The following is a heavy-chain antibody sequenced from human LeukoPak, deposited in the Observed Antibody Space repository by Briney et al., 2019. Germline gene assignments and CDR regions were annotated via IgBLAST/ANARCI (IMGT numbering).Heavy chain of an antibody. D-gene: IGHD3-9*01. J-gene: IGHJ4*02. CDR3: ARDWGYFDWLLDY. CDR2: IIPIFGTA. V-gene: IGHV1-69*13. CDR1: GGTFISYA. Sequence: GAPVKVSCKASGGTFISYAISWVRQAPGQGLEWMGGIIPIFGTANYAQKFQGRVTITADESTSTAYMELSSLRSEDTAVYYCARDWGYFDWLLDYWGQGTLVTVSS.